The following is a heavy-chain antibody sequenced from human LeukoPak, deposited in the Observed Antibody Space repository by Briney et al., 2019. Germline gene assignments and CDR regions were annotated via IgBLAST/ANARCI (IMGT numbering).Heavy chain of an antibody. V-gene: IGHV3-66*02. J-gene: IGHJ6*03. CDR3: ARDHVHDSSGYLYYYYMDV. CDR1: GFTVSSNY. D-gene: IGHD3-22*01. CDR2: IYSGGRT. Sequence: GGSLRLTCAAAGFTVSSNYMSWVRQAPGKGLEWVSVIYSGGRTQSEYADSVKGRFTISRDNSKNTLYLQMNSLRAEDTAVYYCARDHVHDSSGYLYYYYMDVWGKGTTVTVSS.